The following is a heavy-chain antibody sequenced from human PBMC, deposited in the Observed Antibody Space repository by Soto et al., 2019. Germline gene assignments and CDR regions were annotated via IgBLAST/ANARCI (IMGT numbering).Heavy chain of an antibody. D-gene: IGHD6-13*01. J-gene: IGHJ4*02. CDR3: ASLEIAAAGVIDY. Sequence: SETLSLTCTVSGGSISSYYWSWIQQPPGKGLEWIGYIYYSGSTNYNPSLKSRVTISVDTSKNQFSLKLSSVTAAATAVYYCASLEIAAAGVIDYWGQGTLVTVSS. CDR2: IYYSGST. CDR1: GGSISSYY. V-gene: IGHV4-59*01.